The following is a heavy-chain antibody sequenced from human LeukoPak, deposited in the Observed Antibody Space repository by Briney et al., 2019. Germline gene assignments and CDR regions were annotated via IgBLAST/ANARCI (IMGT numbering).Heavy chain of an antibody. CDR1: GYTFTSYG. J-gene: IGHJ4*02. CDR3: ARVNVWFGELLYLDY. D-gene: IGHD3-10*01. CDR2: INPKSGGT. V-gene: IGHV1-2*02. Sequence: GASVKVSCKASGYTFTSYGISWVRQAPGQGLEWMGWINPKSGGTVYAQKFQGRVTMTRDTSISTAYMELSRLRSDDTAVYYCARVNVWFGELLYLDYWGQGTLVTVSS.